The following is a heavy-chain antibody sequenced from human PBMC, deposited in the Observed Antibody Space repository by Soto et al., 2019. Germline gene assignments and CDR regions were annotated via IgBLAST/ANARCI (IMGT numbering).Heavy chain of an antibody. CDR3: ARVVSGSYYYYGMDV. D-gene: IGHD1-26*01. CDR1: GYTFTGYY. CDR2: INPNSGGT. J-gene: IGHJ6*02. V-gene: IGHV1-2*02. Sequence: GASVKVSCKASGYTFTGYYMRWVRQAPGQGLEWMGWINPNSGGTNYAQKFQGRVTMTRDTSISTAYMELSRLRSDDTAVYYCARVVSGSYYYYGMDVWGQGTTVTVSS.